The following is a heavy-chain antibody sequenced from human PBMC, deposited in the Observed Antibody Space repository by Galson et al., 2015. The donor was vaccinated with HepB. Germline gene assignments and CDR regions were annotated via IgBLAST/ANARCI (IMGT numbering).Heavy chain of an antibody. D-gene: IGHD2-2*01. J-gene: IGHJ5*02. V-gene: IGHV3-7*01. CDR3: ARDRTLLGYQLLDNWFDP. CDR2: IKQDGSEK. Sequence: SLRLSCAASGFTFSTYWMSWVRQAPGKGLEWVANIKQDGSEKYYVDSVKGRFTISRDNAKNSLYLQMNSLRAEDTAVYYCARDRTLLGYQLLDNWFDPWGQGTLVTVSS. CDR1: GFTFSTYW.